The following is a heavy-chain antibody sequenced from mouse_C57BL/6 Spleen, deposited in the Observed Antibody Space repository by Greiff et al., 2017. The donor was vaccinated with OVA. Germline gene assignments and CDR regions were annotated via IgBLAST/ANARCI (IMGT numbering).Heavy chain of an antibody. D-gene: IGHD1-1*01. Sequence: EVKVEESGGGLVKPGGSLKLSCAASGFTFSDYGMHWVRQAPEKGLEWVAYISSGSSTIYYADTVKGRFTISRDNAKNTLFLQMTSLRSEYKAMYYCAKNYYDSSLWYFDVWGTGTTVTVSS. CDR2: ISSGSSTI. CDR1: GFTFSDYG. CDR3: AKNYYDSSLWYFDV. V-gene: IGHV5-17*01. J-gene: IGHJ1*03.